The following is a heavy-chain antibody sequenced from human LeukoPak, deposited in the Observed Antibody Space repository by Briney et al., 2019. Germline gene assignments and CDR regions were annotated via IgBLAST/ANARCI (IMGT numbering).Heavy chain of an antibody. V-gene: IGHV4-34*01. Sequence: SETLSLTCAVYGGSFSGYYWSWTRQPPGKGLEWIGEINHSGSTNYNPSLKSRVTISVDTSKNQFSLKLSSVTAADTAVYYCARAPLWRYYFDYWGQGTLVTVSS. J-gene: IGHJ4*02. D-gene: IGHD4/OR15-4a*01. CDR3: ARAPLWRYYFDY. CDR1: GGSFSGYY. CDR2: INHSGST.